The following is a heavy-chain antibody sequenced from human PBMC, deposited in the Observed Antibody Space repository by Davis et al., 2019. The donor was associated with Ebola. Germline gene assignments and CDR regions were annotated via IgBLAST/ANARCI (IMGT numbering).Heavy chain of an antibody. Sequence: GESLKISCAASGFTFSRYPVHWVRQAPGKGLEWVALISYDGSNKYYADSVKGRFTISRDNSKNTLYLQMNSLRAEDTAVYYCARDGPLFALGDYYYGMDVWGQGTTVTVSS. J-gene: IGHJ6*02. CDR3: ARDGPLFALGDYYYGMDV. V-gene: IGHV3-30-3*01. CDR2: ISYDGSNK. CDR1: GFTFSRYP. D-gene: IGHD3-16*01.